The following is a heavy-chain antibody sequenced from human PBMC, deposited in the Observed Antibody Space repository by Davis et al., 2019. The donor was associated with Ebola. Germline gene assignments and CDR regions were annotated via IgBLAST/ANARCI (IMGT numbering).Heavy chain of an antibody. V-gene: IGHV4-39*01. CDR2: VYYSGST. D-gene: IGHD3-3*01. J-gene: IGHJ2*01. Sequence: MPSETLSLTCTVSGGSISSSLYYWGWIRQPPGKGLEWIGSVYYSGSTYYNPSLKSRVTMSVDTSKNQFSLKLTSVTAADTAAYFCARPHSLGWSYFDLWGRGTLVTVSS. CDR1: GGSISSSLYY. CDR3: ARPHSLGWSYFDL.